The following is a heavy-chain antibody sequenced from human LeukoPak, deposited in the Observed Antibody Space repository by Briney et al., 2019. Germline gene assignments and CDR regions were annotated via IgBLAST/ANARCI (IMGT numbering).Heavy chain of an antibody. Sequence: ALVKVSCKASGYTFTGYYMHWVRQAPGQGLEWMGWINPNSGGTNYAQKFQGRVTMTRDTSISTAYMELSRLRSDDTAVYYCARAVGATKWFDPWGQGTLVTVSS. V-gene: IGHV1-2*02. J-gene: IGHJ5*02. D-gene: IGHD1-26*01. CDR2: INPNSGGT. CDR1: GYTFTGYY. CDR3: ARAVGATKWFDP.